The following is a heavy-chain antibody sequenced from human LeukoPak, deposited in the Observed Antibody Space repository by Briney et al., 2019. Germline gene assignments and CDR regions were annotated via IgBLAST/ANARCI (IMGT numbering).Heavy chain of an antibody. CDR2: IRYDGSNK. CDR3: AKDPNYYDSSGYCDY. Sequence: PGGSLRLSCVASGFTFSSYGMHWVRQAPGKGLEWVAFIRYDGSNKYYADSVKGRFTISRDNSKNTLYLQMNSLRAEDTAVYYCAKDPNYYDSSGYCDYWGQGTLVTVSS. CDR1: GFTFSSYG. V-gene: IGHV3-30*02. J-gene: IGHJ4*02. D-gene: IGHD3-22*01.